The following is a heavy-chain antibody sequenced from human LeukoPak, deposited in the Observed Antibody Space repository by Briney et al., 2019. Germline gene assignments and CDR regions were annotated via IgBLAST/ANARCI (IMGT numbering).Heavy chain of an antibody. CDR3: AAEAGIRYFDSRGNWFDP. D-gene: IGHD3-9*01. V-gene: IGHV4-31*03. CDR1: GGSISSGGYY. CDR2: IYYSGST. J-gene: IGHJ5*02. Sequence: SQTLSLTCTVSGGSISSGGYYCSLIRQHPGKCLEWIGYIYYSGSTYYNPSLKSGVTISVDTSKNQFSLKLSSVTAADTAVYFCAAEAGIRYFDSRGNWFDPWGQGTLVTVSS.